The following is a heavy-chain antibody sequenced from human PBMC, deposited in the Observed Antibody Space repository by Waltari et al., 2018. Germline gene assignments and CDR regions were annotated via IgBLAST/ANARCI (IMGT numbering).Heavy chain of an antibody. Sequence: QVQLQESGPGLVKPSETLSLTCTVSGGSISSYYWSWIRQPPGKGLEWIGYIYYSGSTHHNPSLKRRVTISVDTSKNQFSLKLSSVTAADTAVYYCARHRSDTAMENYGMDVWGQGTTVTVSS. CDR3: ARHRSDTAMENYGMDV. V-gene: IGHV4-59*08. CDR2: IYYSGST. J-gene: IGHJ6*02. CDR1: GGSISSYY. D-gene: IGHD5-18*01.